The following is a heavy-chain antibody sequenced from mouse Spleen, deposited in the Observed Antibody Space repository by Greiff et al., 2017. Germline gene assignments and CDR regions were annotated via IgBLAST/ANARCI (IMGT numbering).Heavy chain of an antibody. Sequence: VQLKQPVAELVRPGASVKLSCTASGFNIKNTYMHWVKQRPEQGLEWIGWIDPENGDTEYASKFQGKATITADTSSNTAYLQLSSLTSEDTAVYYCTQLGRGYWGQGTTLTVSS. CDR3: TQLGRGY. CDR2: IDPENGDT. D-gene: IGHD4-1*02. J-gene: IGHJ2*01. CDR1: GFNIKNTY. V-gene: IGHV14-4*01.